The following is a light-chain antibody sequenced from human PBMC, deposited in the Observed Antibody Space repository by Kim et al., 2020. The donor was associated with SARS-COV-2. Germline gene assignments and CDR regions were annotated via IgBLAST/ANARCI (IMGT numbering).Light chain of an antibody. CDR3: QQSYNTPYT. J-gene: IGKJ2*01. V-gene: IGKV1-39*01. Sequence: SASVGDRVTISCRASQNIRTYLNWYQQRPGKAPTLLIYVASNLPSGVPSRFSGGGSGTDFILTISGLQPEDFAIYYCQQSYNTPYTFGQGTKLEI. CDR1: QNIRTY. CDR2: VAS.